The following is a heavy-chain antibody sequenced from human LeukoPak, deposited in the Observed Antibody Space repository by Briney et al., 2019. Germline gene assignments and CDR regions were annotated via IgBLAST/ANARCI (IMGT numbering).Heavy chain of an antibody. D-gene: IGHD3-10*01. CDR1: GGSISGYY. V-gene: IGHV4-59*12. Sequence: SETLSLTCTVSGGSISGYYWSWIRQPPGKGLEWIGYIYYSGSTSYNPSLKSRVTISVDTSKNQFSLKLSSVTAADTAVYYCARTSFRYYGSGSYGALNYWGQGTLVTVSS. CDR2: IYYSGST. J-gene: IGHJ4*02. CDR3: ARTSFRYYGSGSYGALNY.